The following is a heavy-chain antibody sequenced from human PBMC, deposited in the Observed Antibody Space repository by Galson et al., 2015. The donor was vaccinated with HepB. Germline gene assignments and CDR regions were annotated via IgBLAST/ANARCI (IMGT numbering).Heavy chain of an antibody. CDR1: GFTFSSYS. CDR2: ISSSSSYI. CDR3: ARATEPESGSHLFDY. D-gene: IGHD1-26*01. J-gene: IGHJ4*01. Sequence: SLRLSCAASGFTFSSYSMNWVRQAPGKGLEWVSSISSSSSYIYYADSVKGRFTISRDNAKNSLYLQMNSLRAEDTAVYYCARATEPESGSHLFDYWGQGTLVTVSS. V-gene: IGHV3-21*01.